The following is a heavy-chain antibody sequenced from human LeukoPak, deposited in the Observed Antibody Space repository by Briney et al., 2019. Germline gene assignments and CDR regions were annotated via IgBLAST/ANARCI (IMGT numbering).Heavy chain of an antibody. V-gene: IGHV3-30-3*01. CDR2: ISYDGSNK. D-gene: IGHD6-6*01. Sequence: GSLRLSCAASGFTFSSYAMHWVRQAPGKGLEWVAVISYDGSNKHYADSVKGRFTISRDNSKNTLYLQMNSLRAEDTAVYYCARDHSSIAARYFDYWGQGTLVTVSS. J-gene: IGHJ4*02. CDR3: ARDHSSIAARYFDY. CDR1: GFTFSSYA.